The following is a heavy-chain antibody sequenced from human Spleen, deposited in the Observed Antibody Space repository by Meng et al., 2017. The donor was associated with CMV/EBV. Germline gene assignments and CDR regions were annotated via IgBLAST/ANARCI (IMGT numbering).Heavy chain of an antibody. CDR2: ISAYNDNI. Sequence: ASVKVSCKASGYTLRRYGVSWVRQAPGQGLEWMGWISAYNDNIDYAQNLQGRVTMTTDTSTNTAYMDLRSLTSDDTAVYYCAREVPSVAGFDYWGQGTLVTVSS. CDR3: AREVPSVAGFDY. CDR1: GYTLRRYG. J-gene: IGHJ4*02. V-gene: IGHV1-18*01. D-gene: IGHD6-19*01.